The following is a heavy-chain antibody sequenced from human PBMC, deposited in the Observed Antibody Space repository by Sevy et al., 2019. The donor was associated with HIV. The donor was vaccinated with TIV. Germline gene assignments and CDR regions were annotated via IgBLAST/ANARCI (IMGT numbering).Heavy chain of an antibody. V-gene: IGHV1-18*01. CDR3: ARDSYYYDMHSSYRPPDY. CDR2: ISANNGNT. Sequence: ASVKVSCKASGYTFSTYGISWIRQAPGQGLEWMGWISANNGNTNYAQKIQGRVTMTTDTSTSTAYMELMGLTSDDTAFYFCARDSYYYDMHSSYRPPDYWGQGTLVTVSS. J-gene: IGHJ4*02. CDR1: GYTFSTYG. D-gene: IGHD3-22*01.